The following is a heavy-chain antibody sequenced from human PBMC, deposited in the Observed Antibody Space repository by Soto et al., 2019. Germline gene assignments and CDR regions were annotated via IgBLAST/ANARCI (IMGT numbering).Heavy chain of an antibody. CDR2: ISADGART. CDR3: AQNFEY. CDR1: GFTFSSYS. V-gene: IGHV3-23*01. Sequence: GGSLRLSCAASGFTFSSYSMTWVRQGPEKGLEWVSEISADGARTYYADSVKGRFTVSRDNSKNTVYLQMNSLRAEDTAVYYCAQNFEYWGQGTLVTVSS. J-gene: IGHJ4*02.